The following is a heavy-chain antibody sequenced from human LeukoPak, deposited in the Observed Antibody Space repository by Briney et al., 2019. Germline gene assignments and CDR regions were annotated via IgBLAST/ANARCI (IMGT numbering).Heavy chain of an antibody. D-gene: IGHD3-22*01. Sequence: GESLKISCKGSGYSFTSYWISWVRQMPGKGLEWMGRIDPSDSYTNYSPSFQGHVTISADKSISTAYLQWSSLKASDTAMYYCARSRIVAVDAFDIWGQGTMVTVSS. CDR1: GYSFTSYW. CDR3: ARSRIVAVDAFDI. V-gene: IGHV5-10-1*01. J-gene: IGHJ3*02. CDR2: IDPSDSYT.